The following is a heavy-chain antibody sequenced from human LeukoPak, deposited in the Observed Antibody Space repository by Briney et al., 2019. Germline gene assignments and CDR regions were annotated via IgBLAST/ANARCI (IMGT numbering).Heavy chain of an antibody. Sequence: GESLRISCQGSGYSFTSYWIGWVRQMPGKGLEWMGIIYPGDSDTRYSPSFQGQVTISADKSISTAYLQWSSLKASDTAMYYCATSPIPSHFQHWGQGTLVTVSS. CDR1: GYSFTSYW. CDR3: ATSPIPSHFQH. CDR2: IYPGDSDT. D-gene: IGHD2-2*01. J-gene: IGHJ1*01. V-gene: IGHV5-51*01.